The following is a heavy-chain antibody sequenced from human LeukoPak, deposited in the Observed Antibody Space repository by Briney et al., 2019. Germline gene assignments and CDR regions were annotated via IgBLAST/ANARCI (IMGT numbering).Heavy chain of an antibody. D-gene: IGHD1-1*01. CDR3: ARSDGYFLTLYYFDY. V-gene: IGHV4-59*01. J-gene: IGHJ4*02. CDR1: GGSISSYY. CDR2: IYYSGST. Sequence: SETLSLTCTVSGGSISSYYWSWIRQPPGKGLECIGYIYYSGSTNYNPSLKSRVTISVDTSKNQFSLKLSSVTAADTAVYYCARSDGYFLTLYYFDYWGQGTLVTVSS.